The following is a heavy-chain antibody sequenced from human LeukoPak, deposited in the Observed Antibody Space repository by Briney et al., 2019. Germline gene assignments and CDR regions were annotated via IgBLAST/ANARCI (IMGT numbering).Heavy chain of an antibody. D-gene: IGHD5-12*01. CDR1: GYTLTELS. J-gene: IGHJ3*02. CDR2: FDPEDGET. CDR3: ATLPDIVATSAAFDI. Sequence: ASVKVSCKVSGYTLTELSMHWVRQAPGKGLEWKGGFDPEDGETIYAQKFQGRVTMTEDTSTDTAYMELSSLRSEDTAVYYCATLPDIVATSAAFDIWGQGTMVTVSS. V-gene: IGHV1-24*01.